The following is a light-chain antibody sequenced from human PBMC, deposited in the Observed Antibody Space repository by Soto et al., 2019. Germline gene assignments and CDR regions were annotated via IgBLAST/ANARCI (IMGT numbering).Light chain of an antibody. J-gene: IGLJ2*01. V-gene: IGLV2-14*01. CDR1: RSDVGGYNY. CDR3: GSYTSTNAVVI. CDR2: EVS. Sequence: QSALTQPASVSGSPGQSINISCTGTRSDVGGYNYVSWYQQHPDKAPTLLIYEVSNRPSEVSYRFSGSKSGNTASLTISGLQAEDESDYYCGSYTSTNAVVIFGGVTKLTVL.